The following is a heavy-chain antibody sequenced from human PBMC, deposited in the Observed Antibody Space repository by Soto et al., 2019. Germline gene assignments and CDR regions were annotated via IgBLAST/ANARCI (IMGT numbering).Heavy chain of an antibody. V-gene: IGHV4-39*01. CDR1: GGSIRGSDDY. CDR3: AKTPSGWYDS. D-gene: IGHD1-26*01. J-gene: IGHJ5*01. CDR2: GFYTGST. Sequence: QLHLQESGPRLVKPSETLSLTCTVSGGSIRGSDDYWAWIRQSPGKGLEYIGSGFYTGSTYYNPSLKSRRTIVANTSTNRFFLNLKSVPATDTAVYYCAKTPSGWYDSWGQGTLVTVSS.